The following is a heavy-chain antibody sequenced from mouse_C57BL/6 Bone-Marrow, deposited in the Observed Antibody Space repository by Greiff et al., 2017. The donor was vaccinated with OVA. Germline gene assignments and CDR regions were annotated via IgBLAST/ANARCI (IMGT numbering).Heavy chain of an antibody. J-gene: IGHJ4*01. D-gene: IGHD2-1*01. CDR3: TRLLDAMDY. CDR1: GFTFSSYA. CDR2: ISSGGDYI. V-gene: IGHV5-9-1*02. Sequence: DVKLVAYGEGLVKPGGSLKLSCSASGFTFSSYAMSWVRQTPEKRLEWVAYISSGGDYIYYADTVKGRFTISRDNARNTLYLQMSSLKSEDTAMYYCTRLLDAMDYWGQGTSVTVSS.